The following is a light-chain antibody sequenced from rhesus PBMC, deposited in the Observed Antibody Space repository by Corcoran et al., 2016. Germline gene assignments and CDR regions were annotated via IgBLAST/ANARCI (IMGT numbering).Light chain of an antibody. Sequence: DIQMSQSPSSLSASVGDRVTITCRASQGISSYLNWYQQKPGKAPKLLIYYAKGLASGVPSRFSGSGSGTEFTLTISSLQPEDFATYDCQQGNSNPLTFGGGTKVEIK. CDR3: QQGNSNPLT. CDR2: YAK. CDR1: QGISSY. V-gene: IGKV1-32*02. J-gene: IGKJ4*01.